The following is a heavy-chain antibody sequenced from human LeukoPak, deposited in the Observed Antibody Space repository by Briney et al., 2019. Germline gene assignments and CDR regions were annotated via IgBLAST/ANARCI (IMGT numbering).Heavy chain of an antibody. CDR2: IYTSGNT. CDR3: ARPYISGWSGAFEI. CDR1: GGSISSYY. J-gene: IGHJ3*02. D-gene: IGHD6-19*01. V-gene: IGHV4-4*09. Sequence: ASETLSLTCTVSGGSISSYYWSWIRQPPGKGLEWIGNIYTSGNTNYNPSLKSRVAISVDTSKNQFSLKLNSVTAADTAVYYCARPYISGWSGAFEIWGQGTMVTVSS.